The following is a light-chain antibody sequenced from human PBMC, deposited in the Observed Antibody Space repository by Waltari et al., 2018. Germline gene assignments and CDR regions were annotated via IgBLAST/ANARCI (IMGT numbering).Light chain of an antibody. Sequence: IVLTQSPGTLSLSPGERATLSCRASQSVSINSLAWYQQKRGQAPRLLIYDASGRAAGIPDRFSGSGSGTDFTLTISRLEPEDFAVYYCQQYGSSPETFGQGTRVDIK. CDR1: QSVSINS. J-gene: IGKJ1*01. V-gene: IGKV3-20*01. CDR3: QQYGSSPET. CDR2: DAS.